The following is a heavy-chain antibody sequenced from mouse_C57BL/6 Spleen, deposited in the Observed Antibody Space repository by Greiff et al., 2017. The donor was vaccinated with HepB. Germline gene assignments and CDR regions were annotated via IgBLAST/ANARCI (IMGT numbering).Heavy chain of an antibody. V-gene: IGHV1-18*01. CDR3: AREDGYYVFAY. Sequence: EVQLQQSGPELVKPGASVKIPCKASGFTFTDYNMDWVKQSHGKSLEWIGDINPNNGGTIYNQKFKGKATLTVDKSSSTAYMELRSLTSEDTAVYYCAREDGYYVFAYWGQGTLVTVSA. CDR1: GFTFTDYN. CDR2: INPNNGGT. D-gene: IGHD2-3*01. J-gene: IGHJ3*01.